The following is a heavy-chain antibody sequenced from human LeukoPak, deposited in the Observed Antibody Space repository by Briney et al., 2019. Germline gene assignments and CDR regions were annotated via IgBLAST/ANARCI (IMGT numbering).Heavy chain of an antibody. D-gene: IGHD6-6*01. CDR2: IIPIFGTA. J-gene: IGHJ4*02. CDR1: GGTFSSYA. Sequence: GASVKVSCKASGGTFSSYAISWVRQAPGQGLEWMGGIIPIFGTANYAQKFQGRVTITADESTSTAYMELSSLRSEDTAVYYCASVSIAARPGAIDYWGQGTLVTVSS. CDR3: ASVSIAARPGAIDY. V-gene: IGHV1-69*13.